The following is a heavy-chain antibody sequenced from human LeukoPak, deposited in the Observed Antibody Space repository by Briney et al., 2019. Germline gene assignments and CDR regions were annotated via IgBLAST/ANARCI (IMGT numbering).Heavy chain of an antibody. V-gene: IGHV3-74*01. Sequence: PGGSLRLSCAASGFTFSSYWMHWVRQAPGKGLVWVSRINTDGSSTSYADSVKGRFTISRDNAKNTLYLQMNSLRAEDTAVYYCASERPSLTGDFWSGYYYYWGQGTLVTVSS. D-gene: IGHD3-3*01. CDR3: ASERPSLTGDFWSGYYYY. CDR1: GFTFSSYW. J-gene: IGHJ4*02. CDR2: INTDGSST.